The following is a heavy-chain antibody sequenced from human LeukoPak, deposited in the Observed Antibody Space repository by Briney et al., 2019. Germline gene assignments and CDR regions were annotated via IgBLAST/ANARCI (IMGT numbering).Heavy chain of an antibody. CDR2: TSSSGSTI. D-gene: IGHD4-17*01. V-gene: IGHV3-11*01. CDR3: ARIKQSDYGDPIYYYGMDV. Sequence: GGSLRLSCAASGFTFSDYYMSWIRQAPGKGLEWVSYTSSSGSTIYYADSVKGRFTISRDNAKNSLYLQMNSLRAEDTAVYYCARIKQSDYGDPIYYYGMDVWGQGTTVTVSS. J-gene: IGHJ6*02. CDR1: GFTFSDYY.